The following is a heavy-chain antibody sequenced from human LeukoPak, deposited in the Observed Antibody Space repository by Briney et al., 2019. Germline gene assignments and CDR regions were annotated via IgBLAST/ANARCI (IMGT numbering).Heavy chain of an antibody. CDR3: ARDPLILRLGQFSSRGGDY. CDR2: ISAYNGDT. V-gene: IGHV1-18*01. J-gene: IGHJ4*02. CDR1: GYMFTVST. Sequence: ASVKVSSKASGYMFTVSTISGVRQALGQGVEWMGWISAYNGDTNLPQKFQGRVTMTTDTSTSTAYMELRSLRSDDTAGYYGARDPLILRLGQFSSRGGDYWGQGTLVTVSS. D-gene: IGHD3-16*02.